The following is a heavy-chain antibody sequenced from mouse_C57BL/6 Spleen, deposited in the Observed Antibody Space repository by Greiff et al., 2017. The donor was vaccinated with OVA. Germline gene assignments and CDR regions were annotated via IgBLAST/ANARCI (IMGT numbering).Heavy chain of an antibody. CDR1: GFTFTDYY. CDR3: ARSPDSSGSVDYFDY. D-gene: IGHD3-2*02. CDR2: IRNKANGYTT. J-gene: IGHJ2*01. V-gene: IGHV7-3*01. Sequence: EVKLVESGGGLVQPGGSLSLSCAASGFTFTDYYMSWVRQPPGKALEWLGFIRNKANGYTTEYSASVKGRFTISRDNYQSILYLQMIALRAEDTATYSCARSPDSSGSVDYFDYWGQGTTLTVSS.